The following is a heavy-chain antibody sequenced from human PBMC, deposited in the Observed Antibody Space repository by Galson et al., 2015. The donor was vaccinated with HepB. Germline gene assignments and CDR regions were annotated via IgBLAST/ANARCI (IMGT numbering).Heavy chain of an antibody. J-gene: IGHJ3*02. Sequence: SLRLSCAASGFTVSSNCMSWVRQAPGKGLEWVSVIYSGGSTYYAASVTGRFTISRDNSKNTLYLQMNSLRAEDTDVYYCATEFRSSESGASAFLAFDIWGPGTMVTASS. V-gene: IGHV3-66*01. D-gene: IGHD6-6*01. CDR3: ATEFRSSESGASAFLAFDI. CDR2: IYSGGST. CDR1: GFTVSSNC.